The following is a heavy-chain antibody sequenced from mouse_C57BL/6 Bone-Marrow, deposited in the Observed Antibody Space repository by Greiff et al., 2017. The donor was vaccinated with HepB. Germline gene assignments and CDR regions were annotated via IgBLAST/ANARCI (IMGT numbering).Heavy chain of an antibody. J-gene: IGHJ4*01. CDR2: ISNCGGST. Sequence: EVQLVESGGGLVQPGGSLKLSCAASGFTFSDYYMYWVRQTPEKRLEWVAYISNCGGSTYYPDTVKGRFTISRDNSKNTLYLQMSRLKSEDTAMYYCARSSFSPYYAMDYWGQGTSVTVSS. CDR1: GFTFSDYY. V-gene: IGHV5-12*01. CDR3: ARSSFSPYYAMDY.